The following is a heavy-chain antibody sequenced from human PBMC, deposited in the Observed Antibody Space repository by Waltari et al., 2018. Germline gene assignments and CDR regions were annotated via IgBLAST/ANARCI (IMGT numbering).Heavy chain of an antibody. CDR1: GFSFRSST. D-gene: IGHD2-8*01. CDR3: ARNGVGYEYYYMDV. J-gene: IGHJ6*03. V-gene: IGHV3-21*01. Sequence: EVQLVESGGGLVTPGGSLRLSCAASGFSFRSSTLNWVRQAPGKALEWVSSISGSCDLIYYADSVRGRFTISRDNAKNSLFLQMNSLRAEDTAVYYCARNGVGYEYYYMDVWGRGTSVAVSS. CDR2: ISGSCDLI.